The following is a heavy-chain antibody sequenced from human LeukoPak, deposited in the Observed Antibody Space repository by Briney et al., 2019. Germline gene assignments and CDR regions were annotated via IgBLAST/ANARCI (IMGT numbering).Heavy chain of an antibody. Sequence: GGSLRLSCAASGFTFSSYAMHWVRQAPGKGLEWVAVISYDGSNNYYADSVKGRFTISRDNSKNTLYLQMNSLRAEDTAVYYCARGADSSGYYSIFYFDYWGQGTLVTVSS. CDR3: ARGADSSGYYSIFYFDY. CDR2: ISYDGSNN. V-gene: IGHV3-30-3*01. D-gene: IGHD3-22*01. CDR1: GFTFSSYA. J-gene: IGHJ4*02.